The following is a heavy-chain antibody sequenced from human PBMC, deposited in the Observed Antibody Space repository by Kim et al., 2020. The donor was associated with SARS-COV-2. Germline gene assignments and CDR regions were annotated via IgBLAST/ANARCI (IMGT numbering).Heavy chain of an antibody. J-gene: IGHJ4*02. CDR3: GWLPAGSGRHIDY. Sequence: GGSLRLSCAASGFTFSSSSMHWVRQAPGKGLEWVSYISGNSRYIYNADAMKGRFTISRDNAKNSLYLQMNSLREEDTAVSDCGWLPAGSGRHIDYWGQG. CDR2: ISGNSRYI. CDR1: GFTFSSSS. D-gene: IGHD3-10*01. V-gene: IGHV3-21*01.